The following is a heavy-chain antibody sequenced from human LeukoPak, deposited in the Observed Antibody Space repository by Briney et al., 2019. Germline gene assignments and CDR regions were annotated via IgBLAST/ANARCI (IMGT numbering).Heavy chain of an antibody. CDR3: AKEPTRRTYSSSWSRDPDAFDI. Sequence: GSLRLSCAASGFTFSSYAMSWVRQAPGKGLEWVSAISGSGGSTYYADAVKGRFTISRDNSKNTLYLQMNSLRAEDTAVYYCAKEPTRRTYSSSWSRDPDAFDIWGQGTMVTVSS. V-gene: IGHV3-23*01. CDR1: GFTFSSYA. D-gene: IGHD6-13*01. J-gene: IGHJ3*02. CDR2: ISGSGGST.